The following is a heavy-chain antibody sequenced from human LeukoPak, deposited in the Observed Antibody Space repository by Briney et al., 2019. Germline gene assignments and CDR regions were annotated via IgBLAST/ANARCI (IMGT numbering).Heavy chain of an antibody. V-gene: IGHV4-59*01. Sequence: PSETLSLTCTVSGGSISSYYWSWIRQPPGKGLEWIGYIYYSGSTNYNPSLKSRVTISVDTSKNQFSLKLSSVTAADTAVYYCARGSPPNWFDPWGQGTLVTVSP. CDR3: ARGSPPNWFDP. CDR1: GGSISSYY. J-gene: IGHJ5*02. CDR2: IYYSGST.